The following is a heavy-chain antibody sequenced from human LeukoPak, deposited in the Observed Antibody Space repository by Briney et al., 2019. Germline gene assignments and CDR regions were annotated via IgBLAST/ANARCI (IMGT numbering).Heavy chain of an antibody. J-gene: IGHJ4*02. Sequence: PGGSLRLSCSASGFAFSSNAMHWVRQAPGRGLEYVSGINNKGERTNYADSVKGRFTISRDNSKKTLYLQMSSLSAEDTALYYCASTYYYDTSGFYPFDYWGQGTLVTVSS. CDR2: INNKGERT. V-gene: IGHV3-64D*09. D-gene: IGHD3-22*01. CDR1: GFAFSSNA. CDR3: ASTYYYDTSGFYPFDY.